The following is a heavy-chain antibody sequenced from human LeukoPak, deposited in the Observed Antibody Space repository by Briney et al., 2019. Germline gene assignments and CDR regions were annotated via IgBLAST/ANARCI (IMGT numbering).Heavy chain of an antibody. CDR2: ISGSGGSI. D-gene: IGHD3-22*01. Sequence: PGGSLRLSCAASGFTFSSHWMTWVRQAPGKGLAWVSSISGSGGSIYYADSVKGRFTISRDNFKNILYLQMNSLRAEDTAVYYCAKDRDDSSGFYHDYWGQGTLLTVSS. CDR3: AKDRDDSSGFYHDY. J-gene: IGHJ4*02. CDR1: GFTFSSHW. V-gene: IGHV3-23*01.